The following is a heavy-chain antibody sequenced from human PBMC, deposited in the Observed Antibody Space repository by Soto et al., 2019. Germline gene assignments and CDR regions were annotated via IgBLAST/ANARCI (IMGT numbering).Heavy chain of an antibody. CDR1: GDSFTNYA. D-gene: IGHD2-8*01. CDR3: GRYCTNTKCRGGYYLDL. Sequence: QVLLVQSGAEMKQPGSSVSVSCRASGDSFTNYAFTWVRQAPGQGPEWLGGIILALGTPHYSQHFQGRLTITADESSPTVYMEFGSLRLDETAVYYCGRYCTNTKCRGGYYLDLWGQGTLLTVSS. V-gene: IGHV1-69*01. CDR2: IILALGTP. J-gene: IGHJ5*02.